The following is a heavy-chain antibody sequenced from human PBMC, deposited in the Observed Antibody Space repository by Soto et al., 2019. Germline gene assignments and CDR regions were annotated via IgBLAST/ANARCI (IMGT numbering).Heavy chain of an antibody. CDR2: IIPIFGTA. CDR3: ARHTGGYSYGFVGNWFDP. Sequence: ASVKVSCKASGGTFSSYAISWVRQAPGQGLEWMGGIIPIFGTANYAQKFQGRVTITADESTSTAYMELSSLRSEDTAVYYCARHTGGYSYGFVGNWFDPWGQGTLVTVSS. CDR1: GGTFSSYA. J-gene: IGHJ5*02. D-gene: IGHD5-18*01. V-gene: IGHV1-69*13.